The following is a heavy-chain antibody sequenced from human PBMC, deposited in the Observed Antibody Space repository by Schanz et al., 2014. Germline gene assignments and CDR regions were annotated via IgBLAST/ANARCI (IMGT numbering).Heavy chain of an antibody. D-gene: IGHD3-10*01. J-gene: IGHJ4*02. Sequence: LVESGGGVVQPGRSLRLSCAASGFTFSSYGMHWVRQVPGKGLEWVAVVCYDGSKKYYADSVKGRFTISRDNSKNMLYLQMNSLRADDTAVYYCAKKGGDYGSGSYQIIDDWGQGTLVTVSS. CDR3: AKKGGDYGSGSYQIIDD. CDR2: VCYDGSKK. V-gene: IGHV3-33*06. CDR1: GFTFSSYG.